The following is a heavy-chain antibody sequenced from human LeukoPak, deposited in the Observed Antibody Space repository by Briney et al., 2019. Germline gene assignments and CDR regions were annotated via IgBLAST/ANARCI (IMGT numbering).Heavy chain of an antibody. CDR2: IRNDGSNK. J-gene: IGHJ5*02. D-gene: IGHD3-10*01. Sequence: GGSLRLSCAASGFTFSSCGMHWVRQAPGRGLEWVSYIRNDGSNKYYADSVKGRFSISRDNSEKTLYLQMNSLRPEDTAVYYCAKRAGSAWSAGAWGQGTLVIVSS. CDR3: AKRAGSAWSAGA. V-gene: IGHV3-30*02. CDR1: GFTFSSCG.